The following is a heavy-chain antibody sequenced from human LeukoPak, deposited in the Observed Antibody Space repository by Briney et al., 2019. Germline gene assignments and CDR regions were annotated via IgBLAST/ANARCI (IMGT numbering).Heavy chain of an antibody. Sequence: GGSLRLSCSASGFTFSSYAMHWVRQAPGKGLEYVSAISSNGGSTYYADSVKGRFTISRDNSKNTLYLQISSLRAEDTAVYYCVKGARITMIVVANDAFDIWGQGTMVTVSS. CDR3: VKGARITMIVVANDAFDI. CDR1: GFTFSSYA. CDR2: ISSNGGST. D-gene: IGHD3-22*01. V-gene: IGHV3-64D*09. J-gene: IGHJ3*02.